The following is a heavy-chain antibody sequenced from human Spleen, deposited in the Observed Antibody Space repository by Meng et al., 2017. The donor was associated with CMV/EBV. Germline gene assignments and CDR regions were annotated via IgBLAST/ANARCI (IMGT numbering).Heavy chain of an antibody. CDR2: IYYSGST. V-gene: IGHV4-30-4*08. CDR3: ARASRGDFYSSSSARGNWFDP. Sequence: SETLSLTCTVSGGSISSGDYYWSWIRQPPGKGLEWIGYIYYSGSTYYNPSLKSRVTISVDTSKNQFSLKLSSVTAADTAVYYCARASRGDFYSSSSARGNWFDPWGQGTLVTVSS. CDR1: GGSISSGDYY. J-gene: IGHJ5*02. D-gene: IGHD6-6*01.